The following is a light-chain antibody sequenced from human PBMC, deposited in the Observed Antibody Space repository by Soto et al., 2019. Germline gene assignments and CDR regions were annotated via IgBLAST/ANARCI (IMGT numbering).Light chain of an antibody. V-gene: IGKV3-15*01. J-gene: IGKJ4*01. CDR2: RAS. Sequence: EVVLTQSPATLSVSPGERATLSCMPSQSVNNNLAWYQQKPGQAPRLLMYRASTRAPDMPSRFSGSGSGAEFTHSGSRLQSEDLAVYSCQQYNSSPLTFCGGTKVEIK. CDR1: QSVNNN. CDR3: QQYNSSPLT.